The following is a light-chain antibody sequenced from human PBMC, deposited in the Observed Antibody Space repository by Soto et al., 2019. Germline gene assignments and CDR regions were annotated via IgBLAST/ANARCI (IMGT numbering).Light chain of an antibody. CDR3: SSYTSDSSYV. V-gene: IGLV2-14*01. CDR2: AVS. J-gene: IGLJ1*01. CDR1: SSDVGLYDY. Sequence: SVLTQPASVSGSPGQSITISCTGTSSDVGLYDYVSWYQQHPGKAPQLMIYAVSNRPSGVSNRFSASKSGNTASLFISGLQAEDEADYHCSSYTSDSSYVFGSGTKVTVL.